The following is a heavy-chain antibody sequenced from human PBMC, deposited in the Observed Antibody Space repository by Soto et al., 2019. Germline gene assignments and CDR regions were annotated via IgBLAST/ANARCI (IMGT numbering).Heavy chain of an antibody. CDR2: ISYDGSNK. D-gene: IGHD6-19*01. V-gene: IGHV3-30*03. CDR3: APLTGPSVY. J-gene: IGHJ4*02. CDR1: GFTFSSYG. Sequence: VGSLRLSCAASGFTFSSYGMHWVRQAPGKGLEWVAVISYDGSNKYYADSVKGRFTISRDNSKNTLYLQMNSLRAEDTAVYYCAPLTGPSVYWGQGTLVTVSS.